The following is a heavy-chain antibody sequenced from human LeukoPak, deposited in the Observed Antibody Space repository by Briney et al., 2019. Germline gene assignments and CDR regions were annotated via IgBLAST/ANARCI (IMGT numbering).Heavy chain of an antibody. CDR2: INSDGSWT. V-gene: IGHV3-74*01. Sequence: GGSLRLSCAASGNYWMHWVRQALGKGLVWVPHINSDGSWTSYADSVKGRFTISKDNAKNTVYLQMNNLRAEDTAVYYCVSFYETYWGRGTLVTVSS. D-gene: IGHD2-2*01. CDR3: VSFYETY. J-gene: IGHJ4*02. CDR1: GNYW.